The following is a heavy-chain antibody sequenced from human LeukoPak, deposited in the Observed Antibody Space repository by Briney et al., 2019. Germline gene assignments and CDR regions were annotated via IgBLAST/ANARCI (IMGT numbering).Heavy chain of an antibody. J-gene: IGHJ1*01. D-gene: IGHD2-15*01. CDR1: GYSISSGYY. CDR2: IYHSGST. V-gene: IGHV4-38-2*01. CDR3: ARLVVVAATEYFQH. Sequence: SETLSLTCAVSGYSISSGYYWGWIRQPPGKGLEWIGSIYHSGSTYYNPSLKSRVTISVDTSKNQFSLKLSSVTAADTAVYYCARLVVVAATEYFQHWGQGTLVTVSS.